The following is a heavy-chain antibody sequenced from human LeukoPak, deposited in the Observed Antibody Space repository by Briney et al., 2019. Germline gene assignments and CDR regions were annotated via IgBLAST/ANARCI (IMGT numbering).Heavy chain of an antibody. CDR3: ARGPDIVVVVAATGYYYYYMDV. J-gene: IGHJ6*03. D-gene: IGHD2-15*01. V-gene: IGHV1-46*01. CDR1: GYTFTSYY. CDR2: INPSGGST. Sequence: ASVKVSCKAFGYTFTSYYVHWVRQAPGQGFEWMGIINPSGGSTSYAQKFQGRVTMTRDTSISTAYMELSRLRSDDTAVYYCARGPDIVVVVAATGYYYYYMDVWGKGTTVTVSS.